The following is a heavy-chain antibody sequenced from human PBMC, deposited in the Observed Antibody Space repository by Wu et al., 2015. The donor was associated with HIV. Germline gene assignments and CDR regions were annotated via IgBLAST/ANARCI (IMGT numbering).Heavy chain of an antibody. D-gene: IGHD3-9*01. CDR3: ARGNYDILTGYFHYYYYYMDV. Sequence: QVQLVQSGAEVKKPGASVKVSCKASGYTFNSYGISWVRQAPGXGLEWMGWITPYNGNINYAQKLQGRVTMTTDTSTSTAYMELRSLRSDDTAVYYCARGNYDILTGYFHYYYYYMDVWGKGTTVTVSS. CDR1: GYTFNSYG. CDR2: ITPYNGNI. V-gene: IGHV1-18*01. J-gene: IGHJ6*03.